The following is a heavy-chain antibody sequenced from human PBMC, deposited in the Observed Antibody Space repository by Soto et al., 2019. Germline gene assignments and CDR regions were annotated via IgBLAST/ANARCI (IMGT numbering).Heavy chain of an antibody. D-gene: IGHD2-2*01. V-gene: IGHV1-46*01. Sequence: EASVKVSCKASGYTFTSYYMHWVRQAPGQGLEWMGIINPSGGSTSYAQKFQGRVTMARDTSTSTVYMELSSLRSEDTAVYYCARDKIGVVPAATTKKNYYYYYGMDVWGQGTTVTVSS. CDR1: GYTFTSYY. CDR2: INPSGGST. CDR3: ARDKIGVVPAATTKKNYYYYYGMDV. J-gene: IGHJ6*02.